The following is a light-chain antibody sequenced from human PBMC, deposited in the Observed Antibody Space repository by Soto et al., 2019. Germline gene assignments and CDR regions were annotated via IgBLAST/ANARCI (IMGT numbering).Light chain of an antibody. V-gene: IGKV1-33*01. J-gene: IGKJ5*01. CDR1: QNITNN. Sequence: IQMTQSPSSLSASIGDRVTITCQASQNITNNLSWYQQKPGKAPNLLIYHASKLAKGVTSRFSGSGSGTDFSFIITSLQREDLATYYCHQYYGLPPITFGQGTRLEIK. CDR3: HQYYGLPPIT. CDR2: HAS.